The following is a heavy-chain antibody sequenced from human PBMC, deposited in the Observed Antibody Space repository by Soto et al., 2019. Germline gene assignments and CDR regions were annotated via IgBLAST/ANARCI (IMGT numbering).Heavy chain of an antibody. CDR2: IYYSGST. V-gene: IGHV4-59*08. D-gene: IGHD5-12*01. CDR1: GGSISSYY. J-gene: IGHJ4*02. CDR3: GRHPDGYGYSGIDY. Sequence: PSETLSLTCTVSGGSISSYYWSWIRQPPGKGLEWIGYIYYSGSTNYNPSLKSRVTISVDTSKNQFSLKLSSVTAADTAVYYCGRHPDGYGYSGIDYWGQGTLVTVSS.